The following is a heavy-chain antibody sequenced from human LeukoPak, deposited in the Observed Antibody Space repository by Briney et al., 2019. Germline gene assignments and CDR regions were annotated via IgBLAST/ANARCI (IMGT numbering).Heavy chain of an antibody. J-gene: IGHJ4*02. Sequence: SETLSLTCAVYGGSFSGYYWSWIRQPPGKGLEWIGEINHSGSTNYNPSLKSRVTISVDTSKNQFSLKLSSVTAADTAVYYCARGGTVLLWFGELFPYYFDYWGQGTLVTVSS. CDR2: INHSGST. D-gene: IGHD3-10*01. V-gene: IGHV4-34*01. CDR3: ARGGTVLLWFGELFPYYFDY. CDR1: GGSFSGYY.